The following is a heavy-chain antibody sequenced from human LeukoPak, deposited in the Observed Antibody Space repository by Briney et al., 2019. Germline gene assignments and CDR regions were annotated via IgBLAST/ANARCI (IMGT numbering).Heavy chain of an antibody. CDR2: INPHSGGT. D-gene: IGHD2-2*01. CDR3: ARSIVVVPAAGSLDY. J-gene: IGHJ4*02. V-gene: IGHV1-2*02. Sequence: ASVKVSCKASGYTFTGYYMHWVRQAPGQRLEWMGWINPHSGGTNYAQKFQGRVTMTRDTSISTAYMELSRLRSDDTAVYYCARSIVVVPAAGSLDYWGQGTLVTVSS. CDR1: GYTFTGYY.